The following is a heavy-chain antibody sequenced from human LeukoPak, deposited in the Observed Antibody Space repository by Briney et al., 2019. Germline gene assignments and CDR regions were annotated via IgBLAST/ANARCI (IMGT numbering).Heavy chain of an antibody. D-gene: IGHD2-2*01. Sequence: SVKVSCKASGGTFSSYAISWVRQAPGQGLEWMGGIIPIFGTANYAQKFQGRVTITADESTSTAYMELSSLRSEDTAVYYCARDKGLIVPAAIGWFDPWGQGTLVTVSS. V-gene: IGHV1-69*01. J-gene: IGHJ5*02. CDR1: GGTFSSYA. CDR2: IIPIFGTA. CDR3: ARDKGLIVPAAIGWFDP.